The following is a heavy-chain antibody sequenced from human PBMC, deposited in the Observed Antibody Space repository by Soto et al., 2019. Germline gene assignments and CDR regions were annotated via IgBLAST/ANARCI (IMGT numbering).Heavy chain of an antibody. D-gene: IGHD3-16*01. V-gene: IGHV3-23*01. Sequence: PGRSLRLSCAAAGFTFSNFGMRRIRQAPGKGLEWVSLVSATAGTTYYTDSVKGRFTISRDNSRNTVYLQMNSLRADDTAVYYCAKDRLAGGFDYWGQGTLVTVSS. J-gene: IGHJ4*02. CDR1: GFTFSNFG. CDR3: AKDRLAGGFDY. CDR2: VSATAGTT.